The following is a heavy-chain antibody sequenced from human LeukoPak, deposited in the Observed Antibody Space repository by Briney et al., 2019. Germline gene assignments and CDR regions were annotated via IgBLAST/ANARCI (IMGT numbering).Heavy chain of an antibody. V-gene: IGHV1-2*02. CDR1: GYTFTGYY. J-gene: IGHJ3*02. Sequence: ASVKVSCKASGYTFTGYYMHWVRQAPGQGLEWMGLINPNSGGTNYAQKFQGRVTMTRDTSITTAYMELSRLRSDDTAVYYCARVHGSGSRHDAFDIWGQGTMVIVSS. CDR2: INPNSGGT. CDR3: ARVHGSGSRHDAFDI. D-gene: IGHD3-10*01.